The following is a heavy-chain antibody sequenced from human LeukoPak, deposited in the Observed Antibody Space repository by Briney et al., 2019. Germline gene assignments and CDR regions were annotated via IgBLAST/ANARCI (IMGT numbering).Heavy chain of an antibody. Sequence: PSETLSLTCTVSGGSISSYYGGWIRQPAGKGLVWIGRIYTSGSTNYNPSLQSRVTVSVDTSKNHFSLKLSSVTAADTAVYYCARDGRSADYYYYYYMDVWGKGTTVTVSS. V-gene: IGHV4-4*07. CDR1: GGSISSYY. J-gene: IGHJ6*03. CDR3: ARDGRSADYYYYYYMDV. D-gene: IGHD1-1*01. CDR2: IYTSGST.